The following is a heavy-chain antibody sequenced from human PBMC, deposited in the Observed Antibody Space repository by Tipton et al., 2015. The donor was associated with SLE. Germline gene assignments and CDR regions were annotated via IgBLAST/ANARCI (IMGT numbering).Heavy chain of an antibody. CDR1: GFTFSSYW. J-gene: IGHJ6*02. V-gene: IGHV3-7*01. Sequence: SLRLSCAASGFTFSSYWMSWVRQAPGKGLEWVANIKQDGTEKFSVDSVKGRFTISRDNAKNSLYLQMNSLRAEDTAVYYCASEYSSAVGMDVWGQGTTVIVSS. CDR3: ASEYSSAVGMDV. D-gene: IGHD6-6*01. CDR2: IKQDGTEK.